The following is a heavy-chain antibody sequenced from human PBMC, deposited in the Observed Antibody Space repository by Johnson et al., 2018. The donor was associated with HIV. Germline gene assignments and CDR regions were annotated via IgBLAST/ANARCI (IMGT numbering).Heavy chain of an antibody. J-gene: IGHJ3*02. CDR1: GFTFSSHW. D-gene: IGHD6-19*01. CDR3: ARAIDQGYSSGWSSDVYDI. Sequence: VQLVESGGGVVRPGGSLRLSCAASGFTFSSHWMHWVRQPPGKGLVWVSRINSDGSSTSYADSVKGRFTISRDNAKNTLYLQMNSLRVEDTAVYYCARAIDQGYSSGWSSDVYDIWGQGTMVTVSA. V-gene: IGHV3-74*02. CDR2: INSDGSST.